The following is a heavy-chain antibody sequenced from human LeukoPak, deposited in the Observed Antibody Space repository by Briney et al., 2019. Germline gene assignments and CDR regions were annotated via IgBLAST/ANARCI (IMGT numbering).Heavy chain of an antibody. V-gene: IGHV1-8*01. J-gene: IGHJ5*02. CDR3: AREYQLLGTVYNYFDP. D-gene: IGHD2-2*01. CDR1: GYTFTSYD. Sequence: ASVKVSCKASGYTFTSYDINWVRQATGQGLEWMGWMNPNSGNTGYAQKFQGRVTMTRNTSISTAYVELTSLRSEDTAVYYCAREYQLLGTVYNYFDPWGQGTLVTVSS. CDR2: MNPNSGNT.